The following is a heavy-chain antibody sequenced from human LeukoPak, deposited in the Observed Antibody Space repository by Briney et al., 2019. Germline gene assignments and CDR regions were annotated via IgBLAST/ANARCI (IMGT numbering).Heavy chain of an antibody. D-gene: IGHD3-9*01. CDR1: GFTFSSYA. CDR3: ASTETYYDILTGQIAFDY. J-gene: IGHJ4*02. V-gene: IGHV3-30-3*01. CDR2: ISYDGSNK. Sequence: GGSLRLSCAASGFTFSSYAMHWVRQAPGKGLEWVAVISYDGSNKYYADSVKGRFTISRDNSKNTLYLQMNSLRAEDTAVYYCASTETYYDILTGQIAFDYWGQGTLVTVSS.